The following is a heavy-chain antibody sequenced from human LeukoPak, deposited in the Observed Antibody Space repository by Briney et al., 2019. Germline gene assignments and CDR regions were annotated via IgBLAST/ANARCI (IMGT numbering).Heavy chain of an antibody. CDR2: IIPIFGTA. CDR3: ARADIVATIRFDY. J-gene: IGHJ4*02. V-gene: IGHV1-69*13. CDR1: GGTFSSYA. Sequence: SVKVSCKASGGTFSSYAISWVRQAPGQGLEWMGGIIPIFGTANYAQKFQGRVTITADESTSTAYMELSSLGSEDTAVYYCARADIVATIRFDYWGQGTLVTVSS. D-gene: IGHD5-12*01.